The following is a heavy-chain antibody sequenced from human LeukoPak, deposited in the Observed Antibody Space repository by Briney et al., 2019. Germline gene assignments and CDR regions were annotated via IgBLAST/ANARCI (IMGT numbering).Heavy chain of an antibody. D-gene: IGHD6-19*01. CDR2: IQYDGGNE. Sequence: GSLRLACAASGFIFSSYGMHWVRQGPGKGLEWVAFIQYDGGNEYYADSVKGRLTISRDNSKNTLYLQMNSLRSEDTAVYYCARTGPPASIAVAEYWGQGTLVTVSS. CDR3: ARTGPPASIAVAEY. V-gene: IGHV3-30*02. CDR1: GFIFSSYG. J-gene: IGHJ4*02.